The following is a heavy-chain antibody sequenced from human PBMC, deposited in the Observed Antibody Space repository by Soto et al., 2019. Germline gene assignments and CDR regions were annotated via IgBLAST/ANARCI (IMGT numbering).Heavy chain of an antibody. CDR1: GGSVSSDNS. D-gene: IGHD3-3*01. CDR3: ARRQRFDFWSSYSYSNHGLDV. V-gene: IGHV4-4*02. J-gene: IGHJ6*02. CDR2: VFHSGNS. Sequence: VQLQESGPGLVKPSGTLSLTCAVSGGSVSSDNSWTWVRQPPGKSLEWIGEVFHSGNSNSNPSLKSRGTMSVDKSKNQFSLRLNSVTAADTAVYYCARRQRFDFWSSYSYSNHGLDVWGQGTKVAVSS.